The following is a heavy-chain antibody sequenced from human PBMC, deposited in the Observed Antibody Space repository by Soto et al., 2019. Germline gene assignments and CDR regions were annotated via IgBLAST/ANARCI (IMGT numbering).Heavy chain of an antibody. D-gene: IGHD2-2*01. CDR1: GFTFNSFG. Sequence: EVQLVESGGVLVQPGGSLRLSCVASGFTFNSFGMSWVRQAPGKGLEWVSAISGTGNSVYYADSVKGRFTISRDNSENTMYLQMNSLRAEDTDIYYWAKDQRPASITVKDYLDFWGRGTLVTVSS. CDR3: AKDQRPASITVKDYLDF. J-gene: IGHJ4*02. CDR2: ISGTGNSV. V-gene: IGHV3-23*04.